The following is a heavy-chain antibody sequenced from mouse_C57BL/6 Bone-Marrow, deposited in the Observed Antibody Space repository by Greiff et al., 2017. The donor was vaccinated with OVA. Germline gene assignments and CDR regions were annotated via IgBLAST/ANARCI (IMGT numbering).Heavy chain of an antibody. D-gene: IGHD3-1*01. V-gene: IGHV1-81*01. J-gene: IGHJ4*01. CDR2: IHPRSGST. CDR1: GYTFTSYG. Sequence: QVQLQQSGAELARPGASVKLSCKASGYTFTSYGISWVKQRTGQGLEWIGAIHPRSGSTYYNEKFKGQATLTADKSSSTAYMELSSLTSEDSAVDAGARRGLPYHYYAMDYWGQGTSVTVSS. CDR3: ARRGLPYHYYAMDY.